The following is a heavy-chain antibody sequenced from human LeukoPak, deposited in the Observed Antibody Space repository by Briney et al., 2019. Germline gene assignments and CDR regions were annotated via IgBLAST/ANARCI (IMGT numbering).Heavy chain of an antibody. J-gene: IGHJ6*02. CDR1: GGTFTSYA. CDR3: AISPDPELITMIVVVKHYYYYGMDV. CDR2: IIPIFGTA. V-gene: IGHV1-69*13. Sequence: SVKVSCKASGGTFTSYAISWVRQAPGQGLEWMGGIIPIFGTANYAQKFQGRVTITADESTSTAYMELSSLRSEDTAVYYCAISPDPELITMIVVVKHYYYYGMDVWGQGTTVTVSS. D-gene: IGHD3-22*01.